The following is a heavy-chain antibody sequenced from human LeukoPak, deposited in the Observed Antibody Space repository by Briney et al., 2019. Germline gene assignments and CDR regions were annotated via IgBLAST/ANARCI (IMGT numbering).Heavy chain of an antibody. CDR3: ARERGVYSYGCAFDI. D-gene: IGHD5-18*01. J-gene: IGHJ3*02. V-gene: IGHV1-69*05. CDR2: IIPIFGTA. CDR1: GGTFSSYA. Sequence: SVKVSCKASGGTFSSYAIGRVRQAPGQGLEWMGRIIPIFGTANYAQKFQGRVTITTDESTSTAYMELSSLRSEDTAVYYCARERGVYSYGCAFDIWGQGTMVTVSS.